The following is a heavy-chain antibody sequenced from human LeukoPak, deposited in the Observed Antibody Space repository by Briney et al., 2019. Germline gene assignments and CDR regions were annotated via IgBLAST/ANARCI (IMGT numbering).Heavy chain of an antibody. CDR3: ANEKTLTFDY. J-gene: IGHJ4*02. CDR1: GFTFSSYA. Sequence: GGSLRLSCAASGFTFSSYAMSWVRQAPGKGLEWVSSINPSSGNTYYADSVKGRFTISGDNSKNTLYLQMNNLRTEDTALYYCANEKTLTFDYWGRGTLVTVSS. CDR2: INPSSGNT. V-gene: IGHV3-23*01. D-gene: IGHD3-9*01.